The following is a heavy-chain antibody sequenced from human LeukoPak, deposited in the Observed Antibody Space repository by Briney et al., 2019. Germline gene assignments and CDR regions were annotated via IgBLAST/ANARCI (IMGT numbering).Heavy chain of an antibody. CDR2: INPNSSGT. D-gene: IGHD4-17*01. CDR1: GYTFTGYY. Sequence: ASVKVSCKASGYTFTGYYMHWVRQAPGQGLEWMGWINPNSSGTNYAQKFQGRVTMTRDTSISTAYMELSRLRSDDTAVYYCARGPTMTTDYYYYYMDVWGKGTTVTVSS. J-gene: IGHJ6*03. CDR3: ARGPTMTTDYYYYYMDV. V-gene: IGHV1-2*02.